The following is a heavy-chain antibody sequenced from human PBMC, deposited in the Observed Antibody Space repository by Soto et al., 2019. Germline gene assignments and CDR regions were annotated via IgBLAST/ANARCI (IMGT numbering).Heavy chain of an antibody. V-gene: IGHV3-11*06. J-gene: IGHJ4*02. CDR2: IDGSSDYT. CDR3: ARDLRFSGTNYFDF. D-gene: IGHD2-8*01. CDR1: GVLFTDYD. Sequence: PGGSLRLSXTASGVLFTDYDMSWIRQPTGKGLEWLAYIDGSSDYTNSADSVKGRFTISRDNAKNSVFLQMNNLRADDTAVYYCARDLRFSGTNYFDFWGRGTLVTVSS.